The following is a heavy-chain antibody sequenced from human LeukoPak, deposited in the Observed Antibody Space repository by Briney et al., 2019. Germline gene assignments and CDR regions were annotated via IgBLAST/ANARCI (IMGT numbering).Heavy chain of an antibody. CDR2: INPNSGGT. V-gene: IGHV1-2*02. CDR3: ARVRDNMFYDYVWGSYRY. CDR1: GYTFTGYY. D-gene: IGHD3-16*02. J-gene: IGHJ4*02. Sequence: ASVKVSCKASGYTFTGYYMHWVRQAPGQGLEWMGWINPNSGGTNYAQKFQGRVTMTRDTSISTAYMELSRLRSDDTAVYYCARVRDNMFYDYVWGSYRYWGQGTLVTVSS.